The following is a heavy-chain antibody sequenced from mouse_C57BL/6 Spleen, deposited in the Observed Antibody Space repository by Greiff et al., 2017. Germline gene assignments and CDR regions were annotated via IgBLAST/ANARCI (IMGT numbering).Heavy chain of an antibody. CDR2: INPGSGGT. J-gene: IGHJ3*01. V-gene: IGHV1-54*01. CDR1: GYAFTNYL. CDR3: ARKSNSFAY. D-gene: IGHD2-5*01. Sequence: QVQLKESGAELVRPGTSVKVSCKASGYAFTNYLIEWVKQRPGQGLEWIGVINPGSGGTNHNEKFKGKATLTADKSSSTAYMQLSSLTSEDSAVYFCARKSNSFAYWGQGTLVTVSA.